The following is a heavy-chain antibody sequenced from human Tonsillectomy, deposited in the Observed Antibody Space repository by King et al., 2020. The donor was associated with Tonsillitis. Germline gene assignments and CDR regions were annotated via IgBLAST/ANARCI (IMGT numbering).Heavy chain of an antibody. CDR1: GFTFNSYG. V-gene: IGHV3-30*18. CDR3: AKPVVAVSTPLDGSYFDY. Sequence: VQLVESGGGVVQPGTSLRLSCAASGFTFNSYGMHWVRQAPGKGLEWVAVISSDGSNGYYADSVKGRFTISRDNSKNTLYLQVNSLRPEDTAVYYCAKPVVAVSTPLDGSYFDYWGQGTLVTVSS. CDR2: ISSDGSNG. J-gene: IGHJ4*02. D-gene: IGHD2-2*01.